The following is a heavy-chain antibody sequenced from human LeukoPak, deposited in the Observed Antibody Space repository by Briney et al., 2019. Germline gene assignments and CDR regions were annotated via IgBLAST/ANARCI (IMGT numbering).Heavy chain of an antibody. V-gene: IGHV4-39*07. Sequence: SETLSLTCTVSGGSISSSSYYWGRIRQPPGKGLERIGSIYYSGSTYYNPSLKSRVIIIIDTPKNHFSLTLSSVTAADTAVYYCARSDGYGLVGVWGQGTMVTVSS. CDR2: IYYSGST. CDR1: GGSISSSSYY. J-gene: IGHJ3*01. D-gene: IGHD3-10*01. CDR3: ARSDGYGLVGV.